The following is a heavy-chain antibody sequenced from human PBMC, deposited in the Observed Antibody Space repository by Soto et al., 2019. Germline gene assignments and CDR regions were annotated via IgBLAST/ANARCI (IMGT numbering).Heavy chain of an antibody. V-gene: IGHV1-8*01. CDR1: GYTFTSYD. CDR3: ARGLYCSGGSCYSVAFDI. Sequence: ASVKVSCKASGYTFTSYDINWVRQATGQGLEWMGWMNPNSGNTGYAQKFQGRVTMTRNTSISTAYMELSSLRSEDTAVYYCARGLYCSGGSCYSVAFDIWGQGTMVTVSS. CDR2: MNPNSGNT. J-gene: IGHJ3*02. D-gene: IGHD2-15*01.